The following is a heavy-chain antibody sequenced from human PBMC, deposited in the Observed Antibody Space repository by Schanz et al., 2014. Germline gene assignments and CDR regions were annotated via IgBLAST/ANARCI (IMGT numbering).Heavy chain of an antibody. V-gene: IGHV1-69*02. CDR3: ARGGCPEDVLDI. D-gene: IGHD6-19*01. J-gene: IGHJ3*02. Sequence: QVQLVQSGAEVKKPGSSMKVSCKASGGTFSTYPINWLRQAPGQGLEWMGRIIPIHGIVNYAQRFQDRVRITANNSTSTDDMELSSRRSDVTAGYYCARGGCPEDVLDIWGQGTILTVSS. CDR2: IIPIHGIV. CDR1: GGTFSTYP.